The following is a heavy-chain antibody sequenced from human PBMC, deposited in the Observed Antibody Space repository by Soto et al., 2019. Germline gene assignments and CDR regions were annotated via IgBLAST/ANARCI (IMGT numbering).Heavy chain of an antibody. CDR2: IIPIFGTA. J-gene: IGHJ4*02. Sequence: ASVKVSCKASGGTFSSYAISWVRQAPGQGLEWMGGIIPIFGTANYAQKFQGRVTITADESTSTAYMELSSLRSEDTAVYYCARPRDYYDSSGYYYSLSLDYWGQGTLVTVSS. CDR3: ARPRDYYDSSGYYYSLSLDY. V-gene: IGHV1-69*13. CDR1: GGTFSSYA. D-gene: IGHD3-22*01.